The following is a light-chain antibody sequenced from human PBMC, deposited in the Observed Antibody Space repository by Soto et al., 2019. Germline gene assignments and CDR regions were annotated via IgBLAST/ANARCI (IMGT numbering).Light chain of an antibody. Sequence: QSALTQPASVSGSPGQSITISCTGTSSDVGGYNYVSWYQQHPGKAPKLMISDASNRPSGVSNRFSGSKSGNTASLTISGLQTEDEADYCSSYTTSSTYVFGTGTKVTVL. CDR2: DAS. CDR1: SSDVGGYNY. J-gene: IGLJ1*01. V-gene: IGLV2-14*01. CDR3: SSYTTSSTYV.